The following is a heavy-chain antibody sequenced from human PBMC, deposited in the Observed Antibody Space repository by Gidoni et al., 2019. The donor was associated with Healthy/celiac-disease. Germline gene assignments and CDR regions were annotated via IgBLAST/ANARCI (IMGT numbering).Heavy chain of an antibody. Sequence: EVQLVESGGGLVQPGGSLILSCAASGFTFSSYEMNWVLQAPGTGLEWVSYISSSGSTIYYADSVKGRFTISRDNAKNSLYLQMKSLRAEDTAVYYCARDAPPHYDFWSGWKKRSGGMDVWGQGTTVTVSS. CDR2: ISSSGSTI. V-gene: IGHV3-48*03. CDR1: GFTFSSYE. D-gene: IGHD3-3*01. J-gene: IGHJ6*02. CDR3: ARDAPPHYDFWSGWKKRSGGMDV.